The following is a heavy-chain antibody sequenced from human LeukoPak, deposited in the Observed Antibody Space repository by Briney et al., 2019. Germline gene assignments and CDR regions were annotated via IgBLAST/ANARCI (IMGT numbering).Heavy chain of an antibody. D-gene: IGHD3-10*01. CDR2: IYYSGST. CDR1: GYSISSGYY. J-gene: IGHJ6*03. V-gene: IGHV4-61*01. CDR3: ARVWGTYYPYYMDV. Sequence: SETLSPTCTVSGYSISSGYYWGWIRQPPGKGLEWIGYIYYSGSTNYNPSLKSRVTISVDTSKNQFSLKLSSVTAADTAVYYCARVWGTYYPYYMDVWGKGTTVTVSS.